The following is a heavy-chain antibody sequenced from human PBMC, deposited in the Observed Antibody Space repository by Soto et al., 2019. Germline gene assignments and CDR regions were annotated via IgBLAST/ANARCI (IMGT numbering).Heavy chain of an antibody. D-gene: IGHD3-10*01. CDR2: INNGGSS. V-gene: IGHV4-34*01. CDR3: ARGRGDGYNQNWYFDL. J-gene: IGHJ2*01. Sequence: TSETLSLTCAVYGGSFSGYYWRWIRQPPGKGLEWIGEINNGGSSNYNPSLKSRGSMSVGTSNNQFSLKLTSVTAADTAVYYCARGRGDGYNQNWYFDLWGRGTLVTVSS. CDR1: GGSFSGYY.